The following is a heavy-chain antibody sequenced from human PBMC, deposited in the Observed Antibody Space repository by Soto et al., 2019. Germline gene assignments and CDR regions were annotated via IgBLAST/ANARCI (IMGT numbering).Heavy chain of an antibody. V-gene: IGHV3-23*01. Sequence: SGGSLRLSCAASGFTFSSYAMSWVRQAPGKGLEWVSAISGSGGSTYYADSVKGRFTISRDNSKNTLYLQMNSLRAEDTAVYYCAIPPMDTAMVTVLMYWGQGTLVTVSS. CDR3: AIPPMDTAMVTVLMY. CDR1: GFTFSSYA. J-gene: IGHJ4*02. CDR2: ISGSGGST. D-gene: IGHD5-18*01.